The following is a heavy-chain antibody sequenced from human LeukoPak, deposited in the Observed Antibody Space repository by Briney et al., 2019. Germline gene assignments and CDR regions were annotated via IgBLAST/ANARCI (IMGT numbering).Heavy chain of an antibody. CDR3: ARDGGSVAARPSPSGWFDP. CDR1: GGSISSGSYY. J-gene: IGHJ5*02. Sequence: SQTLSLTCTVSGGSISSGSYYWSWIRQPAGKGLEWIGRIYTSGSTNYNPSLKSRVTISVDTSKNQFSLKLSSVTAADTAVDYCARDGGSVAARPSPSGWFDPWGQGTLVTVSS. D-gene: IGHD6-6*01. V-gene: IGHV4-61*02. CDR2: IYTSGST.